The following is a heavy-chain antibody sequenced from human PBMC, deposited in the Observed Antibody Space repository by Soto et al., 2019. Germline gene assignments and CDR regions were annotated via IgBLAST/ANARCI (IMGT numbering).Heavy chain of an antibody. J-gene: IGHJ4*02. Sequence: QVQLVESGGGVVQPGRSLTVSCAASGFTFNTYTIHWVRQAPGKGLEWVAVISYGSTYKYYADSVKGRFTISRDDSKNTLSLPMNNLTVGDTAVYSCARARRSGWHYLDLWGQGTLVTVSS. CDR3: ARARRSGWHYLDL. D-gene: IGHD6-19*01. V-gene: IGHV3-30-3*01. CDR2: ISYGSTYK. CDR1: GFTFNTYT.